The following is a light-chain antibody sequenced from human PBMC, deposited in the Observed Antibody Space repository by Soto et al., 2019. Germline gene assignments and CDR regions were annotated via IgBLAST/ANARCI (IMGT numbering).Light chain of an antibody. J-gene: IGKJ4*01. CDR3: QQYNNWPLT. CDR2: CAS. CDR1: QSVSTN. Sequence: EIVMTQSPATLSVSPGESATLSCRASQSVSTNLAWYQQKPGQPPRLLIFCASARATGIPARFSGSGSGTEFTLTISSLQSEDFAVYYCQQYNNWPLTFGGGTKVEIK. V-gene: IGKV3-15*01.